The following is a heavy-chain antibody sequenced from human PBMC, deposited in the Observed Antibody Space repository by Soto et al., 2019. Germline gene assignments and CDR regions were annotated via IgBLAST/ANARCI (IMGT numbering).Heavy chain of an antibody. V-gene: IGHV1-18*01. Sequence: ASVKVSCKASGYTFTSYGISWVRQAPGQGLEWMGLINAYNGNTNYAQKFQGRVTMTRDTSTSTVYMELSSLRSEDTAVYYCARSNSSGWYDYYYGMDVWGQGTTVTVSS. CDR2: INAYNGNT. D-gene: IGHD6-19*01. J-gene: IGHJ6*02. CDR3: ARSNSSGWYDYYYGMDV. CDR1: GYTFTSYG.